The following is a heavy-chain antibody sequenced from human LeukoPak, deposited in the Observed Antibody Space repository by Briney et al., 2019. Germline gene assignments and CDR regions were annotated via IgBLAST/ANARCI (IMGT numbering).Heavy chain of an antibody. CDR2: IRYDGSNK. CDR1: GFTFNNYG. CDR3: AKDEDPKYSSGWYPIDY. Sequence: GGSLRLSCAASGFTFNNYGIHWVRQAPGKGLEWVAFIRYDGSNKYYADSVKGRFTISRDNSKNTLYLQMNSLRAEDTAVYYCAKDEDPKYSSGWYPIDYWGQGTLVTVSS. J-gene: IGHJ4*02. D-gene: IGHD6-19*01. V-gene: IGHV3-30*02.